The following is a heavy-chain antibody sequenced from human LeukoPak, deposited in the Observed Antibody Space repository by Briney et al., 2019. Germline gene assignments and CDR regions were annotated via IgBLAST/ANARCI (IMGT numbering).Heavy chain of an antibody. Sequence: GGSLRLSCAASGFTFSSYAMHWVRQAPGKGLEWVAVISYGGSNKYYADSVKGRFTISRDNSKNTLYLQMNSLRAEDTAVYYCARKQLWLYYFDYWGQGTLVTVSS. V-gene: IGHV3-30-3*01. CDR3: ARKQLWLYYFDY. J-gene: IGHJ4*02. D-gene: IGHD5-18*01. CDR2: ISYGGSNK. CDR1: GFTFSSYA.